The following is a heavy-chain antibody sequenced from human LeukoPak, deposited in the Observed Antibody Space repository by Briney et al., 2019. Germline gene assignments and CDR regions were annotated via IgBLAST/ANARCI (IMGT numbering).Heavy chain of an antibody. Sequence: SETLSLTCTISGGLFSVSTHSWGWIRQPPGKRLEWIGSISYSGNTYFNPSLKSRVTISVGTSKNQFSLKLTSVTAADTAVYYCARGRRRTTVTTSVRFDPWGQGTLVTVSS. CDR3: ARGRRRTTVTTSVRFDP. J-gene: IGHJ5*02. CDR1: GGLFSVSTHS. D-gene: IGHD4-17*01. V-gene: IGHV4-39*01. CDR2: ISYSGNT.